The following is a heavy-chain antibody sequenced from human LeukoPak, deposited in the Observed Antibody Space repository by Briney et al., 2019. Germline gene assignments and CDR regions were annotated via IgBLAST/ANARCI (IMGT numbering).Heavy chain of an antibody. Sequence: GGSLRLSCAASGFTFSSYWMHWVRQVPGKGLVWVSRIGPDGSSTTYADYVKGRFTISRDNAKNTLFLQMNSLRDEDTAVYYCARDKYGGNSNAFDIWGPGTLVTVSS. CDR2: IGPDGSST. D-gene: IGHD4-23*01. J-gene: IGHJ3*02. CDR3: ARDKYGGNSNAFDI. V-gene: IGHV3-74*01. CDR1: GFTFSSYW.